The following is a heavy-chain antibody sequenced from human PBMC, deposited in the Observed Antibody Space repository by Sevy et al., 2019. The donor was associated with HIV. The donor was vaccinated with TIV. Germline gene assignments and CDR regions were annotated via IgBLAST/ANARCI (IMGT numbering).Heavy chain of an antibody. CDR3: AREYSSSSCVDY. CDR1: GYTFTGYY. J-gene: IGHJ4*02. Sequence: ASVKVSCKASGYTFTGYYMHWVRQAPGQGLEWMGWINPNSGGTNYAQKFQGRVTMTRDTSIRTAYMELSGLRSDDTAVYYCAREYSSSSCVDYWGQGTLVTVSS. V-gene: IGHV1-2*02. D-gene: IGHD6-6*01. CDR2: INPNSGGT.